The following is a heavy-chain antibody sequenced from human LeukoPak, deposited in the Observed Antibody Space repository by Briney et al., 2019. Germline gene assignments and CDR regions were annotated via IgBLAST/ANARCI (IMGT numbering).Heavy chain of an antibody. D-gene: IGHD1-26*01. V-gene: IGHV3-21*05. CDR2: ISRNSYT. CDR3: AKRGATRTIDY. Sequence: GGSLRLSCAASGFTFGTYAMNWVRQAPGKGLEWVSYISRNSYTNYADSVKGRFTISRDNAKNSLYLQMASLRAEDTAVYYCAKRGATRTIDYWGQGTLVTVSS. J-gene: IGHJ4*02. CDR1: GFTFGTYA.